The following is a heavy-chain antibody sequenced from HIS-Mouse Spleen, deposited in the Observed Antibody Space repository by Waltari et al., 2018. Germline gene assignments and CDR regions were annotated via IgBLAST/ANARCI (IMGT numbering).Heavy chain of an antibody. CDR1: GGSISSSSYY. Sequence: QLQLQESGPGLVKPSETLSLTCTVSGGSISSSSYYWGWIRQPPGKGLEWIGSINYSGSTYYNPSLKSPVTISVDTSKNQFSLKLSSVTAADTAVYYCAREIPYSSSWYDWYFDLWGRGTLVTVSS. CDR3: AREIPYSSSWYDWYFDL. V-gene: IGHV4-39*07. CDR2: INYSGST. J-gene: IGHJ2*01. D-gene: IGHD6-13*01.